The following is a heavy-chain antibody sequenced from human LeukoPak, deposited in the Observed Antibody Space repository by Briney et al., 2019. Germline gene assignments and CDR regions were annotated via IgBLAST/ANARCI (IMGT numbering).Heavy chain of an antibody. CDR3: ARARGAVAIDY. J-gene: IGHJ4*02. CDR2: INQSGST. Sequence: PSETLSLTCAVYGESFSGFDWTWIRQPPGKGLEWIGEINQSGSTNHNPSLKSRVTVSADTSKNQFSLKLTSVTAADTAVYYCARARGAVAIDYWGQGTLVTVSS. D-gene: IGHD6-19*01. CDR1: GESFSGFD. V-gene: IGHV4-34*01.